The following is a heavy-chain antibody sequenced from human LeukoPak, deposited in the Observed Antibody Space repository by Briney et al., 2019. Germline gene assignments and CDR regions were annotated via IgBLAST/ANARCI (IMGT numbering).Heavy chain of an antibody. V-gene: IGHV1-2*06. J-gene: IGHJ5*02. D-gene: IGHD2-15*01. Sequence: GASVKVSCKASGYTFTSYGISWVRQAPGQGLEWMGRINPDSGGTNYAQKFQGRVTMTRDTSISTAYMELSRLRSDDTAVYYCARGCSGGSCYSDNWFDPWGQGTLVTVSS. CDR1: GYTFTSYG. CDR2: INPDSGGT. CDR3: ARGCSGGSCYSDNWFDP.